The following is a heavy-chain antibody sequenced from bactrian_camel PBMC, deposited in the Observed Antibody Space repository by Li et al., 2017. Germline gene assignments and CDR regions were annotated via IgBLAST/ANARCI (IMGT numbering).Heavy chain of an antibody. J-gene: IGHJ4*01. Sequence: HVQLVESGGGSVQPGGSLSVSCATSGFTFSSNWMYWVRQAPGKGLEWVSVISDRDGTTYAASSLKDRFLISRDNAKNTVSLQMNSLKPEDTAMYYCAADFGPSCQLPAARYKNWGQGTQVTVS. CDR2: ISDRDGTT. V-gene: IGHV3S1*01. CDR1: GFTFSSNW. CDR3: AADFGPSCQLPAARYKN. D-gene: IGHD5*01.